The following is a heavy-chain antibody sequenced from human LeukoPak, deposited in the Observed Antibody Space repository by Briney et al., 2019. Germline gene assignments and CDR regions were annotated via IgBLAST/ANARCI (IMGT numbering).Heavy chain of an antibody. V-gene: IGHV1-69*05. D-gene: IGHD3-22*01. CDR2: IIPIFGTA. J-gene: IGHJ3*02. CDR3: ARERGSSGHHFDI. CDR1: GGTFSSYA. Sequence: ASVKVSCKASGGTFSSYAISWVRQAPGQGLEWMGGIIPIFGTANYAQKFQGRVTITTDESTSTAYMGLSSLRSEDTAVYYCARERGSSGHHFDIWGQGTMVTVSS.